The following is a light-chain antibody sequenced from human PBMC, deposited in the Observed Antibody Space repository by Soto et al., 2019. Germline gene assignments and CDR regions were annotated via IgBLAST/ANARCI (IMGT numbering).Light chain of an antibody. CDR1: QSISTN. CDR3: QQYSGWPLT. J-gene: IGKJ4*01. CDR2: GAS. V-gene: IGKV3D-15*01. Sequence: EIVMTQSPATLSVSPGERVTLSCRASQSISTNLAWYQQKPGQAPRFLIYGASTRAAGIPARFSGSGSGTAFILTISSLRSEDPSLYYCQQYSGWPLTFGGGTKVEIK.